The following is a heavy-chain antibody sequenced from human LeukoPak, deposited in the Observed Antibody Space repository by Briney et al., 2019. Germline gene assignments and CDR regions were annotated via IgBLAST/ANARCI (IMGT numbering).Heavy chain of an antibody. V-gene: IGHV3-30-3*01. CDR3: ARDVDIVATIGFDY. D-gene: IGHD5-12*01. Sequence: GGSLRLSCAASGFTFSSYAMHWVRQAPGKGLEWVAVISYDGSNKYYADSVKGRFTISRDNSKNTLYLQVNSLRAEDTAVYYCARDVDIVATIGFDYWGQGTLVTVSS. J-gene: IGHJ4*02. CDR1: GFTFSSYA. CDR2: ISYDGSNK.